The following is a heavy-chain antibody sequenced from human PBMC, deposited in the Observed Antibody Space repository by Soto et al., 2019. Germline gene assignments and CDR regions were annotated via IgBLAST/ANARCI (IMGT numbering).Heavy chain of an antibody. CDR2: INAGNGNT. CDR3: ARGPGGPDGPGDY. Sequence: GASVKVSCKASGHTFTSYAMHWVRQAPGQRLEWMGWINAGNGNTKYSQKFQGRVTITRDTSASTAYMELSSLRSEDTAVYYCARGPGGPDGPGDYWGQGTLVTVSS. J-gene: IGHJ4*02. D-gene: IGHD2-15*01. V-gene: IGHV1-3*01. CDR1: GHTFTSYA.